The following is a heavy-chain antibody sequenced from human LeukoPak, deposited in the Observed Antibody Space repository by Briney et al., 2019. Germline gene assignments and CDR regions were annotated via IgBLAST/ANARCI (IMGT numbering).Heavy chain of an antibody. CDR3: ATTWALAA. Sequence: GGSLRLSCAASGFTFSSSWMTWVRQPPGKGLQCVANINKDGSEKNYVDSVKGRFTISRDNAKNSLFLEMSSPRDEDTAVYYCATTWALAAWGQGTLVTVSS. J-gene: IGHJ5*02. CDR2: INKDGSEK. CDR1: GFTFSSSW. D-gene: IGHD1-1*01. V-gene: IGHV3-7*01.